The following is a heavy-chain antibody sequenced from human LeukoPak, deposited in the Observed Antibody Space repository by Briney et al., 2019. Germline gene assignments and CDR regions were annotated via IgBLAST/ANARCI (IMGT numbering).Heavy chain of an antibody. CDR3: ARQGTMIVNFDY. CDR1: GFTFSSYE. D-gene: IGHD3-22*01. J-gene: IGHJ4*02. V-gene: IGHV3-48*03. CDR2: ISSSGSTI. Sequence: PGGSLRLSCAASGFTFSSYEMNWVRQAPGKGLEWVSYISSSGSTIYYADSVKGRFTISRDNAKNSLYLQMNSLSAEDTAIYYCARQGTMIVNFDYWGQGTLVTVSS.